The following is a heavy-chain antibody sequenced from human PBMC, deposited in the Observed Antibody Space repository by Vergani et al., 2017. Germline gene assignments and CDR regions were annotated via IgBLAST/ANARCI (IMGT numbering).Heavy chain of an antibody. CDR2: INPNSGGT. J-gene: IGHJ4*02. Sequence: QVQLVQSGAEVKKPGASVKVSCKASGYTFTSYAMHWVRQAPGQRLEWMGWINPNSGGTNYAQKFQGRVTMTRDTSISTAYLELSRLRSDDTAVYYCARVGWDIVVVPAAFDYWGQGTLVTVSS. D-gene: IGHD2-2*01. CDR1: GYTFTSYA. V-gene: IGHV1-2*02. CDR3: ARVGWDIVVVPAAFDY.